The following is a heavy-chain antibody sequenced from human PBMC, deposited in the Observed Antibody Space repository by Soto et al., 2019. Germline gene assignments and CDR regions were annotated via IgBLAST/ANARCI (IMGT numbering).Heavy chain of an antibody. Sequence: SETLSLTCTVSSGSISVTNVFWGWVRQPPGKGLEWIGYVDYSGTAYFSPSLATRVTFHVDTSKNQFSLTLYSVTAADTAVNYCARITGRHLDYWGQGILVTVSS. V-gene: IGHV4-39*01. D-gene: IGHD1-20*01. CDR2: VDYSGTA. CDR3: ARITGRHLDY. CDR1: SGSISVTNVF. J-gene: IGHJ4*02.